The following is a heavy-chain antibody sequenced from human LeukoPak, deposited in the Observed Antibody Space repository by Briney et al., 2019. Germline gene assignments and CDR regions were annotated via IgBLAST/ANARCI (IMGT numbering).Heavy chain of an antibody. CDR3: ARGRLGYYSSGWYY. CDR1: GGSTISTTYY. CDR2: IYYTGNT. Sequence: SETLSLTCTVSGGSTISTTYYWGWIRQPPGKDLEWIGSIYYTGNTYYNPSLKSRVTISLDTSKSQFSLKLSSVTAADTAVYYCARGRLGYYSSGWYYWGQGTLVTVSS. J-gene: IGHJ4*02. D-gene: IGHD6-19*01. V-gene: IGHV4-39*01.